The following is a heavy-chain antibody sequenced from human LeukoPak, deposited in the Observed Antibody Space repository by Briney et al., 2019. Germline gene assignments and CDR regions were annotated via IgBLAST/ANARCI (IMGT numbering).Heavy chain of an antibody. D-gene: IGHD4-23*01. CDR3: GKVGGNSNS. Sequence: SETLSLTCTVSGGSITSDIFYWNWIRLHPGKGLEWIGSIHNSRGTSYNPSLESRLTISVDTSENQFFLKMSYVTAADTAMYYCGKVGGNSNSWGQGTLVTVSS. CDR1: GGSITSDIFY. V-gene: IGHV4-31*03. CDR2: IHNSRGT. J-gene: IGHJ5*02.